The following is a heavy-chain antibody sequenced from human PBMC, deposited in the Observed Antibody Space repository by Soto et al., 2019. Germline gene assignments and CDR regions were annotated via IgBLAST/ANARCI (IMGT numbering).Heavy chain of an antibody. CDR1: GFTFSSYA. D-gene: IGHD2-15*01. Sequence: QVQLVESGGGVVQPGRSLRLSCAASGFTFSSYAMHWVRQAPGKGLEWVAVISYDGSNKYYADSVKGRFTISRDNSKNTLYLQMNSLRAEDTAVYYCARGHCSGGSCYSCYYYYGMDVWGQGTTVTVSS. V-gene: IGHV3-30-3*01. CDR3: ARGHCSGGSCYSCYYYYGMDV. CDR2: ISYDGSNK. J-gene: IGHJ6*02.